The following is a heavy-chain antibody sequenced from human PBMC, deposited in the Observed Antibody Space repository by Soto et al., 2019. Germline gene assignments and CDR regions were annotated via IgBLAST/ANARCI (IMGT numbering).Heavy chain of an antibody. J-gene: IGHJ4*02. Sequence: GASVMVSSKASGYTFTSYGISWVRQAPGQGLEWVGWISAYNGNTNYAQKLQGRVTMTTDTSTSTAYMELRSLRSDDTAVYYCVREGIRTMVRGVIRFFDYWGQGTLVTVSA. CDR3: VREGIRTMVRGVIRFFDY. V-gene: IGHV1-18*01. CDR1: GYTFTSYG. CDR2: ISAYNGNT. D-gene: IGHD3-10*01.